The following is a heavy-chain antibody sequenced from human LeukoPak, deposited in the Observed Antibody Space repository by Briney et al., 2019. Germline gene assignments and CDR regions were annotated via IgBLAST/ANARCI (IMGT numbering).Heavy chain of an antibody. CDR3: AIRYSGSYNDY. J-gene: IGHJ4*02. CDR1: GYRFTDYW. V-gene: IGHV5-51*01. CDR2: IYPRDSDT. Sequence: GESLKISCKGSGYRFTDYWIGWVRQMPGKGLDWMGIIYPRDSDTRYSPSFQGQVTISADKSISTVYLQWSSLKASDAAVYYCAIRYSGSYNDYWGQGTLVTVSS. D-gene: IGHD1-26*01.